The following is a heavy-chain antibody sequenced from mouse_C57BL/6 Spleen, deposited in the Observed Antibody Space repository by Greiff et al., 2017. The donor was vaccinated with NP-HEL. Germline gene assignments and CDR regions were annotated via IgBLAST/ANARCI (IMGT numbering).Heavy chain of an antibody. Sequence: VQLQQSGAELVKPGASVKLSCKASGYTFTEYTIHWVKQRSGQGLEWIGWFYPGSGSIKYNEKFKDKATLTADKSSSTVYMELSRLTSEDSAVYFCARHEAGAYYSNYEYFDVWGTGTTVTVSS. J-gene: IGHJ1*03. CDR3: ARHEAGAYYSNYEYFDV. CDR2: FYPGSGSI. CDR1: GYTFTEYT. D-gene: IGHD2-5*01. V-gene: IGHV1-62-2*01.